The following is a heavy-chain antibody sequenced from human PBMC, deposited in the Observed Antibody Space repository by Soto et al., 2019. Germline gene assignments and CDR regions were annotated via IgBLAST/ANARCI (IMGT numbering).Heavy chain of an antibody. J-gene: IGHJ4*02. CDR3: AKENGYSSSWFEFDY. CDR2: ISAYNVNI. D-gene: IGHD6-13*01. CDR1: GYTFTSYG. V-gene: IGHV1-18*01. Sequence: ASVKVSCKASGYTFTSYGISWVRQAPGQGLEWMGSISAYNVNIGYAQKLKGRVTMTKDTSTSTAYMELNSLTSEDTAVYYCAKENGYSSSWFEFDYWGQGALVTVSS.